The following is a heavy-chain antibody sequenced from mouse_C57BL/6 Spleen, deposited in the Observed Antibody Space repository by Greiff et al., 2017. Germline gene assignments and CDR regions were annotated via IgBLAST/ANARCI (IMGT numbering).Heavy chain of an antibody. Sequence: VQLQQSGAELARPGASVKLSCKASGYTFTSYGISWVKQRTGQGLEWIGEIYPRSGNTYYNEKFKGKATLTADKSSSTAYIELRSLTSEDSAVYFCARYITTVGGYAMDYWGQGTSVTVSS. CDR2: IYPRSGNT. J-gene: IGHJ4*01. D-gene: IGHD1-1*01. V-gene: IGHV1-81*01. CDR1: GYTFTSYG. CDR3: ARYITTVGGYAMDY.